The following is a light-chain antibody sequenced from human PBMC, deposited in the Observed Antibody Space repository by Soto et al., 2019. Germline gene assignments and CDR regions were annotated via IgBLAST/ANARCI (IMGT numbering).Light chain of an antibody. V-gene: IGKV1-39*01. J-gene: IGKJ2*01. CDR1: QNIGTS. CDR2: SAS. CDR3: QQSYNSPST. Sequence: DIQMTQSPSSLSMSVGDRVTITCRASQNIGTSLNWYQMKLGRAPKLLIYSASTLQSGAPSRFSGGGSGTDFTLTINSLLPEYFATSSCQQSYNSPSTFGQGTMLEIK.